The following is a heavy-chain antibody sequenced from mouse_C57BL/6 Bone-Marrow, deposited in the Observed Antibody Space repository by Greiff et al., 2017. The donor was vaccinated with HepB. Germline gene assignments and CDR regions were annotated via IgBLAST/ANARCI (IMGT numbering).Heavy chain of an antibody. Sequence: LMESGGGLVQPGGSMKLSCVASGFTFSNYWMNWVRQSPEKGLEWVAQIRLKSDNYATHYAESVKGRFTISRDDSKSSVYLQMNNLRAEDTGIYYCTTFITTVVATPYWGQGTLVTVSA. V-gene: IGHV6-3*01. CDR2: IRLKSDNYAT. CDR3: TTFITTVVATPY. CDR1: GFTFSNYW. D-gene: IGHD1-1*01. J-gene: IGHJ3*01.